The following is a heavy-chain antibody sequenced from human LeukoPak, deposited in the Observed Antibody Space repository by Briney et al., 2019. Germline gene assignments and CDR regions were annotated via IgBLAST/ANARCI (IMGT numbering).Heavy chain of an antibody. Sequence: SETLSLTCTVSGGSISSSSYYWGWIRQPPGKGLEWIGSTYYSGSTYYNPSLKSRVTISVDTSKNQFSLKLSSVTAADTAVYYCARADYDSSGYYPYYLDYWGQGTLVTVSS. V-gene: IGHV4-39*01. CDR2: TYYSGST. J-gene: IGHJ4*02. CDR1: GGSISSSSYY. D-gene: IGHD3-22*01. CDR3: ARADYDSSGYYPYYLDY.